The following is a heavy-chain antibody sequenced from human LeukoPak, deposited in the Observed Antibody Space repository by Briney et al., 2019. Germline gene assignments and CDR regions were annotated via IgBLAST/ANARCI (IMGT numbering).Heavy chain of an antibody. J-gene: IGHJ5*02. Sequence: AETLSLTCTVSGCSISSYYLSWIRQAAGKGLEWIGRIYTSGSTNYNPSLKSRVTMSVDKSTNQFSLKLSSVTAADTAVYSCARGLGGSYHYVWGSYGVWFDPWGQGTLVTVSS. D-gene: IGHD3-16*01. CDR1: GCSISSYY. CDR3: ARGLGGSYHYVWGSYGVWFDP. V-gene: IGHV4-4*07. CDR2: IYTSGST.